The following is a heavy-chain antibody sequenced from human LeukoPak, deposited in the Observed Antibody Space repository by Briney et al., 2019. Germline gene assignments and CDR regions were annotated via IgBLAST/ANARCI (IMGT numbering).Heavy chain of an antibody. D-gene: IGHD3-16*01. CDR3: ARHYSIAGGRLSGYWLDP. Sequence: SETLSLTCTVSGGSITTYWWSWIRQPPGKGLEWIAYLFYTGSTNYNPSLKSRVTISVDTSKNQVSLKLSSVTAADTAVYYCARHYSIAGGRLSGYWLDPWGQGALVTVSS. CDR1: GGSITTYW. J-gene: IGHJ5*02. V-gene: IGHV4-59*08. CDR2: LFYTGST.